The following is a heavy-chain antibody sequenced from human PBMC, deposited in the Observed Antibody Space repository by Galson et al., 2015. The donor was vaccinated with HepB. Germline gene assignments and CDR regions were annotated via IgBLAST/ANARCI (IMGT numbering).Heavy chain of an antibody. CDR3: ARDLAGYCSGGSCSITDNWFGP. CDR2: IIPIFGTA. V-gene: IGHV1-69*13. J-gene: IGHJ5*02. Sequence: SVKVSCKASGGTFSSYAISWVRQAPGQGLEWMGGIIPIFGTANYAQKFQGRVTITADESTSTAYMELSSLRSEDTAVYYCARDLAGYCSGGSCSITDNWFGPWGQGTLVTVSS. CDR1: GGTFSSYA. D-gene: IGHD2-15*01.